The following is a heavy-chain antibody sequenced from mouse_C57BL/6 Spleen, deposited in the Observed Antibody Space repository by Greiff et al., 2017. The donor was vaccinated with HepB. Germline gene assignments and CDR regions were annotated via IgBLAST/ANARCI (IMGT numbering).Heavy chain of an antibody. D-gene: IGHD2-2*01. CDR3: TTWGSTMVTTDYYAMDY. V-gene: IGHV14-4*01. CDR1: GFNIKDDY. J-gene: IGHJ4*01. CDR2: IDPENGDT. Sequence: EVQLQQSGAELVRPGASVKLSCTASGFNIKDDYMHWVKQRPEQGLEWIGWIDPENGDTEYASKFQGKATITADTSSNTAYLQLSSLTSEDTAVYYCTTWGSTMVTTDYYAMDYWGQGTSVTVSS.